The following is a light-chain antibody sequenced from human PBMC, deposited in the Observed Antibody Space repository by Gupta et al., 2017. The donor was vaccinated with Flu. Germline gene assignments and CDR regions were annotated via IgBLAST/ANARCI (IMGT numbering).Light chain of an antibody. CDR2: EVS. Sequence: QSALTQPPSAAGSPEQSVTTSWYQHHQHQLIIYEVSNRPSGVPDRFSGSKSGNTASLTVSGLQAEDEADYYCGSYAVGNQYLFGGGTKVTVL. V-gene: IGLV2-8*01. CDR3: GSYAVGNQYL. J-gene: IGLJ2*01.